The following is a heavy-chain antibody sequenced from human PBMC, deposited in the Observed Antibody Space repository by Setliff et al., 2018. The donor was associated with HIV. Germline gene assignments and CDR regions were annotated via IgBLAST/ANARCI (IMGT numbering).Heavy chain of an antibody. Sequence: SETLSLTCAVYGGTFSGFYWSWLRQPPGKRPEWIGEINYGGDTSYNTSLKSRATVLVDTSKNQFSLRLTSVTAADTAIYFCARGPGPNAIDYWGHGNRVTVSS. CDR2: INYGGDT. CDR3: ARGPGPNAIDY. CDR1: GGTFSGFY. V-gene: IGHV4-34*01. J-gene: IGHJ4*01.